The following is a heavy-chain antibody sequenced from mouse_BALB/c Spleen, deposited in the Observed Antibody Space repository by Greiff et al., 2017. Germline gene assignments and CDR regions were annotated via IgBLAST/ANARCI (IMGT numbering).Heavy chain of an antibody. CDR2: IDPSDSET. V-gene: IGHV1-69*02. CDR3: ARGGYLYYYAMDY. J-gene: IGHJ4*01. D-gene: IGHD2-2*01. Sequence: QVQLQQPGAELVKPGAPVKLSCKASGYTFTSYWMNWVKQRPGRGLEWIGRIDPSDSETHYNQKFKDKATLTVDKSSSTAYIQLSSLTSEDSAVYYCARGGYLYYYAMDYWGQGTSGTVSS. CDR1: GYTFTSYW.